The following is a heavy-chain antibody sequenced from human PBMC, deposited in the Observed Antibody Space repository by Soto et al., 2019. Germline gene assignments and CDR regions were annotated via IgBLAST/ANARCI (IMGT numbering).Heavy chain of an antibody. D-gene: IGHD5-12*01. J-gene: IGHJ4*02. CDR3: ARGGSRDGYNYYFDY. Sequence: SETLSLTCTVSGGSISSYYWSWIRQPPGKGLEWIGYIYYSGSTNYNPSLKSRVTISVDTSKNQFSLKLSSVTAADTAVYYCARGGSRDGYNYYFDYWGQGTMVTVSS. CDR2: IYYSGST. CDR1: GGSISSYY. V-gene: IGHV4-59*01.